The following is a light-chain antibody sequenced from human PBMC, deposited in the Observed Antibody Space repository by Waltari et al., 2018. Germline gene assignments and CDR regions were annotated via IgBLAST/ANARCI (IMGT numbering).Light chain of an antibody. V-gene: IGKV3-15*01. Sequence: EIVMTQSPATLSVSPGEGATLSFRARQRVSFTLAWYQQKPGQAPRLLIYGASTRATGIPARFSGSGSGTEFTLTISSLQSEDFAVYYCQQYNNWLADFGQGTRLEIK. CDR3: QQYNNWLAD. CDR1: QRVSFT. J-gene: IGKJ5*01. CDR2: GAS.